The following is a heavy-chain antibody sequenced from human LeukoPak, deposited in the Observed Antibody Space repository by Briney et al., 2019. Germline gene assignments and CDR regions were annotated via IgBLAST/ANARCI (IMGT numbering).Heavy chain of an antibody. CDR2: IKQDGSEK. Sequence: PGGSLRLSCAASGFTFSSYWMSWVRQAPGEGLERVAHIKQDGSEKYYVDSVKGRFTISRDNAKNSLYLQMNSLRAEDTAVYYCARCTAMVSNYYYGMDVWGQGTTVTVSS. J-gene: IGHJ6*02. CDR3: ARCTAMVSNYYYGMDV. D-gene: IGHD5-18*01. V-gene: IGHV3-7*01. CDR1: GFTFSSYW.